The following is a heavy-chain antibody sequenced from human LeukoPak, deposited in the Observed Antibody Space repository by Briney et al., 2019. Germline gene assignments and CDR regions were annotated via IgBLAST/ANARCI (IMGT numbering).Heavy chain of an antibody. CDR1: EITFSSSW. V-gene: IGHV3-7*01. Sequence: GGSLRLSCEASEITFSSSWMSWVRQAPGKGLEWVANINQDGSEEYYVDSVKGRFTISRDNAKNSLYLQMNSLRAEDTAVYYCARAYDSSGYYYDAFDIWGQGTMVTVSS. CDR3: ARAYDSSGYYYDAFDI. D-gene: IGHD3-22*01. J-gene: IGHJ3*02. CDR2: INQDGSEE.